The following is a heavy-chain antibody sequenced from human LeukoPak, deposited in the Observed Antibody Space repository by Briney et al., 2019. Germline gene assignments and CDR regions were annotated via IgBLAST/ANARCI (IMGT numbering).Heavy chain of an antibody. CDR3: ADPLGELPGGY. V-gene: IGHV3-23*01. CDR1: GFTFSSYA. CDR2: ISGSGGST. Sequence: TGGSLRLSCAAPGFTFSSYAMSWVRQAPGKGLEWVSAISGSGGSTYYADSVKGRFTISRDNSKNTLYLQMNSLRAEDTAVYYCADPLGELPGGYWGQGTLVTVSS. D-gene: IGHD3-16*01. J-gene: IGHJ4*02.